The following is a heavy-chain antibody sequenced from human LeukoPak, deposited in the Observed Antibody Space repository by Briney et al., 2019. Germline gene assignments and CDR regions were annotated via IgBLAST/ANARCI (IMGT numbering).Heavy chain of an antibody. J-gene: IGHJ4*02. CDR1: GGSISTNY. CDR2: IYYSGST. V-gene: IGHV4-59*03. Sequence: PSETLSLTCTVSGGSISTNYWSWIRQPPGKGLEWIGYIYYSGSTNYNPSLKSRVTISVDTSKNQFSLKLSSVTAADTAVYYRARFRSGTWYFDYWGQGTLVTVSS. D-gene: IGHD3-10*01. CDR3: ARFRSGTWYFDY.